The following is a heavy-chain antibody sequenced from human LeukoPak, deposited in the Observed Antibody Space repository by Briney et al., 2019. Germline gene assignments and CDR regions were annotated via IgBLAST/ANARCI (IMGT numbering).Heavy chain of an antibody. Sequence: PSETLSLTCTVSGGSISSNYWSSVRQPPGKELEWIGYIYYSGITNNNPSLKSRFTISVDTSKNQFSLKLSSVTAADTAVYYCARAYHGSGSFSLLFDPWGQGTLVTVSS. J-gene: IGHJ5*02. V-gene: IGHV4-59*01. D-gene: IGHD3-10*01. CDR2: IYYSGIT. CDR3: ARAYHGSGSFSLLFDP. CDR1: GGSISSNY.